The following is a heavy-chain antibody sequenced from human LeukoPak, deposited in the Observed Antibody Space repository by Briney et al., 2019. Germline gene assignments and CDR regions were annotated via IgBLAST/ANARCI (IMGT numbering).Heavy chain of an antibody. D-gene: IGHD6-19*01. CDR2: IIPIFGTA. V-gene: IGHV1-69*05. J-gene: IGHJ4*02. CDR1: GGTFSSYA. CDR3: ARYPISIAVAGTWSDY. Sequence: GASVKVSCKASGGTFSSYAISWVRQAPGQGLEWMGRIIPIFGTANYAQKFQGRVTITTDESTSTAYMELSSLRSEDTAVYYCARYPISIAVAGTWSDYWGQGTLATVSS.